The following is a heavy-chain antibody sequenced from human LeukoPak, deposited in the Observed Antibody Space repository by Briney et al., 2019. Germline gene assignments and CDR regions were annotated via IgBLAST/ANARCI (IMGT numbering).Heavy chain of an antibody. CDR1: GITFNSYA. J-gene: IGHJ4*02. CDR3: WSYEGFNY. V-gene: IGHV3-23*01. D-gene: IGHD1-26*01. Sequence: GGSLRLSCAASGITFNSYAMSWVRQAPGKGLEWVSAISGSGDSTYYADSVKGRFTISRDNSKNTLSLQMNSLRAEDTAVYYCWSYEGFNYWGQGTLVTVSS. CDR2: ISGSGDST.